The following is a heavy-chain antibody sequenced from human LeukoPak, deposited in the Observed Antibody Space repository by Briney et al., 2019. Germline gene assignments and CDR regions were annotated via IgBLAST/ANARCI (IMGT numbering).Heavy chain of an antibody. D-gene: IGHD3-10*01. V-gene: IGHV4-30-4*01. Sequence: PSQTLSLTCTVSGGSISSGDYYWSWIRQPPGKGLEWIGYIYYSGSTYYNPSLKSRVTISVDTSKNQFSLKLSSVTAVDTAVYYCARAPITMVLDYWGQGTLVTVSS. CDR1: GGSISSGDYY. CDR3: ARAPITMVLDY. CDR2: IYYSGST. J-gene: IGHJ4*02.